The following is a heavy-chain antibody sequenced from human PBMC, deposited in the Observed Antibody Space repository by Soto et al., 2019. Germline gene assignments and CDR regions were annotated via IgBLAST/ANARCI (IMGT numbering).Heavy chain of an antibody. CDR3: ARSYDSSGYDYYYYGMDV. D-gene: IGHD3-22*01. CDR1: GGTFSSYA. J-gene: IGHJ6*02. V-gene: IGHV1-69*01. CDR2: IIPIFGTA. Sequence: QVQRVQSGAEVKKPGSSVKVSCKASGGTFSSYAISWVRQAPGQGLEWMGGIIPIFGTANYAQKFQGRVTITADESTSTAYMELSSLRSEDTAVYYCARSYDSSGYDYYYYGMDVWGQGTTVTVSS.